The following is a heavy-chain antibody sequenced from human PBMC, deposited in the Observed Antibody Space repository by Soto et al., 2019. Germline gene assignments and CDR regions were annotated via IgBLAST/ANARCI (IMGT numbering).Heavy chain of an antibody. CDR2: ISGSGGST. CDR3: AKVTSLIVVVVAAYFDY. CDR1: GFTFSSYA. Sequence: PGGSLRLSCAASGFTFSSYAMSWVRQAPGKGLEWVSAISGSGGSTYYADSVKGRFTISRDNSKNTLYLQMNSLRAEDTAVYYCAKVTSLIVVVVAAYFDYWGQGTLVTVSS. V-gene: IGHV3-23*01. J-gene: IGHJ4*02. D-gene: IGHD2-15*01.